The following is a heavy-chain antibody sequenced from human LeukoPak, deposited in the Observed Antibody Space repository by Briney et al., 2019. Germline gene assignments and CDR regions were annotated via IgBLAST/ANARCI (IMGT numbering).Heavy chain of an antibody. CDR3: AKDAYYYGSSGNDAFDI. V-gene: IGHV3-30*02. D-gene: IGHD3-22*01. J-gene: IGHJ3*02. CDR1: GFTFSSYG. CDR2: IRYDGSNK. Sequence: PGGSLRLSCAASGFTFSSYGMHWVRQAPGKGLEWVAFIRYDGSNKYYADSVKGRFTISRDNSKNTLYLQMNSLRAEDTAIYYCAKDAYYYGSSGNDAFDIWGQGTMVTVSS.